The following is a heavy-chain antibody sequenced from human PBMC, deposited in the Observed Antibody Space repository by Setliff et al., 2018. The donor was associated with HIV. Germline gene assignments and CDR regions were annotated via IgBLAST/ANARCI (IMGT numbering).Heavy chain of an antibody. J-gene: IGHJ4*02. Sequence: ASETLSLTCAVYGGSFSGYYWSWIRQPPGKGLEWIGEINHSESTNYNPSLKSRVTISIDTSKNQFSLKLSSVTAADTAVYYRARDSSGWYAFDYWGQGTLVTVSS. CDR3: ARDSSGWYAFDY. CDR2: INHSEST. D-gene: IGHD6-19*01. CDR1: GGSFSGYY. V-gene: IGHV4-34*01.